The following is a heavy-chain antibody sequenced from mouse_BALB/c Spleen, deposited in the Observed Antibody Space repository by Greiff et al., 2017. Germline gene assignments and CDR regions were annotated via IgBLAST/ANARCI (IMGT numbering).Heavy chain of an antibody. J-gene: IGHJ2*01. CDR3: AFIYYGSYFDY. CDR2: IDPANGNT. V-gene: IGHV14-3*02. CDR1: GFNIKDTY. Sequence: EVQLQQSGAELVKPGASVKLSCTASGFNIKDTYMHWVKQRPEQGLEWIGRIDPANGNTKYDPKFQGKATITADTSSNTAYLQLSSLTSEDTAVYYCAFIYYGSYFDYWGQGTTLTVSS. D-gene: IGHD2-2*01.